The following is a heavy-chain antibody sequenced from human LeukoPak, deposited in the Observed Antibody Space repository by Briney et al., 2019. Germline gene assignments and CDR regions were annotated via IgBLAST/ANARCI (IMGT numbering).Heavy chain of an antibody. CDR3: AKDPIFSGSYGVFDY. V-gene: IGHV3-23*01. CDR1: GFTFSNYA. D-gene: IGHD1-26*01. J-gene: IGHJ4*02. Sequence: GGSLRHSCAASGFTFSNYAMSWVRQAPGKGLEWVSPIIDSGNSIYYADSAEGRFTISRDNSKNTLYLQMNSLRAGDTAVYYCAKDPIFSGSYGVFDYWGLGTLVTVSS. CDR2: IIDSGNSI.